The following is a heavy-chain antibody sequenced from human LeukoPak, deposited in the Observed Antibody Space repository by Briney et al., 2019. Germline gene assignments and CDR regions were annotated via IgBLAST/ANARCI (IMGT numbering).Heavy chain of an antibody. CDR2: INHSGST. V-gene: IGHV4-34*01. Sequence: SETLSLTCAVYGGSFSGYYWSWIRQPPGKGLEWIGEINHSGSTNYNPSLKSRVTISVDTSKNQFSQKLSSVTAADTAVYYCARMRTGPLYGSGSYRLYYFDYWGQGTLVTVSS. CDR3: ARMRTGPLYGSGSYRLYYFDY. CDR1: GGSFSGYY. J-gene: IGHJ4*02. D-gene: IGHD3-10*01.